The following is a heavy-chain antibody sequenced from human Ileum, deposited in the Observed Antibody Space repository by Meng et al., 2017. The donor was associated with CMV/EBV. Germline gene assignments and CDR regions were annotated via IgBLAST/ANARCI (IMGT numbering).Heavy chain of an antibody. CDR1: GDPFTNSG. V-gene: IGHV1-18*01. CDR3: ARVQLSGVFDY. Sequence: QGPLVESKSEVKKPWCSVKVSCKTSGDPFTNSGITWVRQAPGQGLEWMGWINTYNDNSNSAQKFQDRFTMTKDTSTRTAHMELRSLTSDDTAVYYCARVQLSGVFDYWGQGTLVTVSS. J-gene: IGHJ4*02. D-gene: IGHD1-26*01. CDR2: INTYNDNS.